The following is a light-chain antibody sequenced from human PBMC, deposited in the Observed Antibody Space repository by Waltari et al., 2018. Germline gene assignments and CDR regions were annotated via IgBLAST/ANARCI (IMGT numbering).Light chain of an antibody. CDR2: GAS. CDR3: QQYNNWAS. V-gene: IGKV3-15*01. Sequence: EIVMTQSPATLSVSPGERATLSCSASQRVSSNLAWYQQKPGQAPRLLIYGASTRATGIPARFSGSGSGTEFTLTISSLQSEDFAVYYCQQYNNWASFGGGTKVEI. J-gene: IGKJ4*01. CDR1: QRVSSN.